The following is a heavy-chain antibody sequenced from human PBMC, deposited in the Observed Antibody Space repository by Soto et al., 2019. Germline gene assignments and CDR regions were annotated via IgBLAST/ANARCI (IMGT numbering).Heavy chain of an antibody. Sequence: GGSLRLSCAASGFTFSSYSMNWVRQAPGKGLEWVGFIRSEAYGGTTENAASVKGRFTISRDDSKAIAYLQMNSLKTEDTAVYYCVRPIMGANNWLDPWGQGT. V-gene: IGHV3-49*04. D-gene: IGHD1-26*01. CDR1: GFTFSSYS. CDR2: IRSEAYGGTT. CDR3: VRPIMGANNWLDP. J-gene: IGHJ5*02.